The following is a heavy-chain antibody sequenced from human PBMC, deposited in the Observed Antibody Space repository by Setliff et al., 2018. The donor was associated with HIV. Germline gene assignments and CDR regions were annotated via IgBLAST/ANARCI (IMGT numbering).Heavy chain of an antibody. CDR2: IYNSAST. J-gene: IGHJ4*02. V-gene: IGHV4-39*07. Sequence: ASETLSLTCIVSGASINSGYDYWVWIRQPPGKGLQWIGSIYNSASTYYSPSLKRRVIMSVDTSKNQFSLKLSSVTAADTAVYYCAKKGNGDYHFDYWGQGTLVTVSS. CDR1: GASINSGYDY. D-gene: IGHD4-17*01. CDR3: AKKGNGDYHFDY.